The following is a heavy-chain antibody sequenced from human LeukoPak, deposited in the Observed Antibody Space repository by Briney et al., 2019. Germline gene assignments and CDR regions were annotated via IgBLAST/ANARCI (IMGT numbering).Heavy chain of an antibody. CDR1: GFTFSNAW. V-gene: IGHV3-15*01. Sequence: GGSLRLSCAASGFTFSNAWMSWVRQAPGKGLEWVGRIKSKTDGWTTDYAAPVKGRFTISRDDSKNTLYLQMNSLKTEDTAVYYSITDPWLLLACSWGQGTLVTVSS. CDR2: IKSKTDGWTT. CDR3: ITDPWLLLACS. D-gene: IGHD2-15*01. J-gene: IGHJ5*02.